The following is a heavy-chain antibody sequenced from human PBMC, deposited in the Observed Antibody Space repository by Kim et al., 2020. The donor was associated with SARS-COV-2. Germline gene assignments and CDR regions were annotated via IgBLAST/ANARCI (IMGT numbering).Heavy chain of an antibody. J-gene: IGHJ6*02. CDR3: ARDIFWSRYYYYGMDV. Sequence: GGSLRLSCAASGFTFSSYGMHWVRQAPGKGLEWVAVIWYDGSNKYYADSVKGRFTISRDNSKNTLYLQMNSLRAEDTAVYYCARDIFWSRYYYYGMDVWGQGTTVTVSS. V-gene: IGHV3-33*01. CDR2: IWYDGSNK. CDR1: GFTFSSYG. D-gene: IGHD3-9*01.